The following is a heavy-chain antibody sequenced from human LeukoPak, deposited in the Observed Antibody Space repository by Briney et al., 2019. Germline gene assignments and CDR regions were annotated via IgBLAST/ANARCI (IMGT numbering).Heavy chain of an antibody. CDR2: ISSSSSYT. CDR3: ARARYGDYAVDY. J-gene: IGHJ4*02. D-gene: IGHD4-17*01. Sequence: GGSLRLSCAASGLTFSDYYMSWIRQAPGKGLEWVSYISSSSSYTNYADSVKGRFTISRDNAKNSLYLQMNSLRAEDTAVYYCARARYGDYAVDYWGQGTLVTVSS. V-gene: IGHV3-11*06. CDR1: GLTFSDYY.